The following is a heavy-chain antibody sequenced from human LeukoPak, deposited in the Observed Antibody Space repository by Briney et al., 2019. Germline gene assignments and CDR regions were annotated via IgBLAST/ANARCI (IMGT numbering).Heavy chain of an antibody. V-gene: IGHV3-21*01. CDR1: GFTFSSYS. CDR3: ARGSIVARPGDY. D-gene: IGHD6-6*01. CDR2: ISSSSSYI. J-gene: IGHJ4*02. Sequence: PGGSLRLSCAASGFTFSSYSMNWVRQAPGKGLEWVSSISSSSSYIYYADSVKGRFTISRDNAKNSQYLQMNSLRAEDTAVYYCARGSIVARPGDYWGQGTLVTVSS.